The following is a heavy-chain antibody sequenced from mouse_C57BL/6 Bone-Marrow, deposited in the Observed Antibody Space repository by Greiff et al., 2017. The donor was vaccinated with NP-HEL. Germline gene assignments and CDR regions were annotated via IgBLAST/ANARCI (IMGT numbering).Heavy chain of an antibody. CDR3: ARYTDGSDAMDY. CDR1: GFTFTDYY. CDR2: IRNKANGYTT. J-gene: IGHJ4*01. D-gene: IGHD1-1*01. V-gene: IGHV7-3*01. Sequence: DVKLVESGGGLVQPGGSLSLSCAASGFTFTDYYMSWVRQPPGKALEWLGFIRNKANGYTTEYSASVKGRFTISRDNSQSILYLQMNALRAEDSATYYCARYTDGSDAMDYWGQGTSVTVSS.